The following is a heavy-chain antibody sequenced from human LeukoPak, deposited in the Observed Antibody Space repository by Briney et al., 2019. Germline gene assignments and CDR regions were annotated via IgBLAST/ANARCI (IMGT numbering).Heavy chain of an antibody. CDR3: ARYGGIAAAGQYNWFDP. Sequence: SETLSLTCAVSGGSISSGGYSWSWIRQPPGKGLEWIGYIYHSGSTYYNPSLKSRVTISVDRSKNQFSLKLSSVTAADTVVYYCARYGGIAAAGQYNWFDPWGQGTLVTVSS. J-gene: IGHJ5*02. V-gene: IGHV4-30-2*01. CDR2: IYHSGST. CDR1: GGSISSGGYS. D-gene: IGHD6-13*01.